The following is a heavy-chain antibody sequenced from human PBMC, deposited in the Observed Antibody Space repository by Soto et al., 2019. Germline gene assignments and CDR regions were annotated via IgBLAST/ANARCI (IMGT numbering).Heavy chain of an antibody. CDR1: GGSITSHY. J-gene: IGHJ5*02. Sequence: SETLSLTCTVSGGSITSHYWSWIRQPAGKGLEWIGRIFTSGSTNYNPSLKSRVTMSVETSKNEVSLKLTSVTAADTAVYYCARAGGDEVQGSNWFDPWGQGTLVTVSS. CDR3: ARAGGDEVQGSNWFDP. CDR2: IFTSGST. V-gene: IGHV4-4*07. D-gene: IGHD1-1*01.